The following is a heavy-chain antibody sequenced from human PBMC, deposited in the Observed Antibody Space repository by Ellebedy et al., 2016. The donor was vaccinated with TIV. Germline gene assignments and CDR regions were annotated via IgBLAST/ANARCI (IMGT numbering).Heavy chain of an antibody. Sequence: PGGSLTLSCAASGFSLSSYWMSWVRQAPGKGLEWVANIKQDGSENYYVDSVKGRFTISRDNAKNSLYLQRNSLRAEDTAVYYCARVYDSIDYWGQGTLVTVSS. D-gene: IGHD3-22*01. J-gene: IGHJ4*02. CDR2: IKQDGSEN. CDR3: ARVYDSIDY. V-gene: IGHV3-7*01. CDR1: GFSLSSYW.